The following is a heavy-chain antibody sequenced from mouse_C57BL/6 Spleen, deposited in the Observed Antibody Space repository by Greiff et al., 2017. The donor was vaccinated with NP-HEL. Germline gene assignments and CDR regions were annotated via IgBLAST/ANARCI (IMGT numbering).Heavy chain of an antibody. CDR3: ARRFSTTVKAMDY. Sequence: VQLKQSGGGLVKPGGSLKLSCAASGFTFSDYGMHWVRQAPEKGLEWVAYISSGSSTIYYADTVKGRFTISRDNAKNTLFLQMTSLRSEDTAMYYCARRFSTTVKAMDYWGQGTSVTVSS. J-gene: IGHJ4*01. V-gene: IGHV5-17*01. CDR2: ISSGSSTI. CDR1: GFTFSDYG. D-gene: IGHD1-2*01.